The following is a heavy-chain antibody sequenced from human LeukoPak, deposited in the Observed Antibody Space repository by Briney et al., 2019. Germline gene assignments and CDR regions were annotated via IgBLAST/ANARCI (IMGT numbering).Heavy chain of an antibody. J-gene: IGHJ4*02. D-gene: IGHD3-16*01. CDR2: IYYSGST. CDR3: ARALGDY. Sequence: PSETLSLTCTVSGGSISSYYWSWIRQPPGKGLEWIGYIYYSGSTNYNPSLKSRVTISVDTSKNQFSLKLSSVTAADTAVYYCARALGDYWGQGTLVTVSS. CDR1: GGSISSYY. V-gene: IGHV4-59*01.